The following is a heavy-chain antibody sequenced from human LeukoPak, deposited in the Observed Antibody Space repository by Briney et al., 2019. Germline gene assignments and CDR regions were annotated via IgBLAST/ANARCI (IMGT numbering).Heavy chain of an antibody. CDR1: GFTFSSYA. CDR3: ARDSYVLGDY. V-gene: IGHV3-30*04. CDR2: ISYDGSNK. J-gene: IGHJ4*02. D-gene: IGHD2-15*01. Sequence: PGRSLRLSCAASGFTFSSYAMHWVRQAPGKGLEWVAVISYDGSNKYYADSVKGRFTISRDNSKNTLYLQMNSLRAEDTAVYYCARDSYVLGDYWGQGTLVTVSS.